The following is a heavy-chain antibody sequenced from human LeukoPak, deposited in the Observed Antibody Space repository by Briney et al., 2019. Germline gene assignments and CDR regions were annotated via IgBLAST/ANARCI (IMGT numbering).Heavy chain of an antibody. Sequence: GRSLRLSCAASGFTFSSYAMHWVRQAPGKGLEWVAVISYDGSNKYYADSVKGRFTISRDNSKNTLYLQMNSLRAEDTAVYYCARAPLFYGDYVRFDYWGQGTLVTVSS. D-gene: IGHD4-17*01. J-gene: IGHJ4*02. CDR2: ISYDGSNK. CDR1: GFTFSSYA. V-gene: IGHV3-30-3*01. CDR3: ARAPLFYGDYVRFDY.